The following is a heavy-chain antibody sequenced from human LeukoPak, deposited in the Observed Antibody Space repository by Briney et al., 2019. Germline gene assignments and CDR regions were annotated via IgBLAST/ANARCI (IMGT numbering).Heavy chain of an antibody. CDR1: GGSISSGSYY. V-gene: IGHV4-61*02. J-gene: IGHJ4*02. CDR3: ARSSGYYPIYFDY. Sequence: SETLSLTCTVSGGSISSGSYYWSWIRQPAGKGLEWIGRIYTSGSTNYNPSLKSRVTISVDTSKNQFSLKLSSVTAADTAVYYCARSSGYYPIYFDYWGQGTLVTVSS. CDR2: IYTSGST. D-gene: IGHD3-22*01.